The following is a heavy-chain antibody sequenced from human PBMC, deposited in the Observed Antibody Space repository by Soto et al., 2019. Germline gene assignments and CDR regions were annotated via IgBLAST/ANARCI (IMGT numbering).Heavy chain of an antibody. Sequence: SVKVSCKASGGTFSSYAISWVRQAPGQGLEWMGGIIPIFGTANYAQKFQGRVTITADESTSTAYMELSSLRSEDTAVYYCARLRYFDWLSDYYGMDVWGQGTTVTVSS. V-gene: IGHV1-69*13. CDR3: ARLRYFDWLSDYYGMDV. CDR1: GGTFSSYA. D-gene: IGHD3-9*01. CDR2: IIPIFGTA. J-gene: IGHJ6*02.